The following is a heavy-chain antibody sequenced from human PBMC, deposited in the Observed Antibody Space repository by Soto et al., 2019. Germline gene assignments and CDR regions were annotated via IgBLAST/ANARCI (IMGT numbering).Heavy chain of an antibody. CDR2: INQDGSEM. V-gene: IGHV3-7*01. J-gene: IGHJ4*02. Sequence: EVQLVESGGGSVQPGGSLRLSCAASGFTFGSQWMSWVRQAPGKGLEWVANINQDGSEMYYVDPVKGRFTISRDNATDSLYLQLNNLRVEDTAVYFCARSHKWGQGVLVSVSS. CDR3: ARSHK. CDR1: GFTFGSQW.